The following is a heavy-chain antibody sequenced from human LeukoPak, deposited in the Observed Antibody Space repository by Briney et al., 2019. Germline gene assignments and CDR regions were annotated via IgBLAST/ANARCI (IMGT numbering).Heavy chain of an antibody. J-gene: IGHJ3*02. D-gene: IGHD3-3*02. V-gene: IGHV3-64D*06. CDR1: GFTFSSYA. CDR2: ISSNGGST. CDR3: HLPSAAFDI. Sequence: PGRCLRLSCAASGFTFSSYAMHWVREAPGKGLEYVSAISSNGGSTYYADSVKARFTISRDNSKNTLYLQMSSLRAEDTAVYYCHLPSAAFDIWGQGTMVTVS.